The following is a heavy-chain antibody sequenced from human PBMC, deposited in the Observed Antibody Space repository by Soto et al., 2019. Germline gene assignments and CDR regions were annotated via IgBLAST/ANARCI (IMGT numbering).Heavy chain of an antibody. J-gene: IGHJ4*02. CDR3: ESDDYSSSSPIDY. CDR1: GGTFSSYA. Sequence: SVKVSCKASGGTFSSYAISWVRQAPGQGLEWMGGIIPIFGTANYAQKFQGRVTITADKSTSTAYMELSSLRSEDTAVYYCESDDYSSSSPIDYWGQGTLVTVSS. D-gene: IGHD6-6*01. V-gene: IGHV1-69*06. CDR2: IIPIFGTA.